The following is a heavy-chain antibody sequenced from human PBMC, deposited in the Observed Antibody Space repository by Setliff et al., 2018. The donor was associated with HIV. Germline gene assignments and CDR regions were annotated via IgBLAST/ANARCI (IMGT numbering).Heavy chain of an antibody. CDR1: GFTFSSYT. D-gene: IGHD1-26*01. V-gene: IGHV3-48*01. J-gene: IGHJ4*02. CDR2: IYDSGNSGAV. CDR3: ARDRGGSYTPLDF. Sequence: GGSLRLSCAASGFTFSSYTMSWVRQAPGKGLEWVSGIYDSGNSGAVTYADSVKGRFTISRDNARNSLYLQLSSLRAEDTAVYYCARDRGGSYTPLDFWGQGTLVTVSS.